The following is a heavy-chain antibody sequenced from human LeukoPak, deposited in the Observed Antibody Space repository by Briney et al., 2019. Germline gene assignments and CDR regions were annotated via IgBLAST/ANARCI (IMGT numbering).Heavy chain of an antibody. D-gene: IGHD3-10*01. Sequence: SGTLSLTCAVYGGSFSAYYWSWIRQAPGKGLEWIGEINHSGSTNYNPSLKSRVTISLATSKKQFSLKLRSVTAADTAVYYCARRPLRFGEDYFDDWGQGTLVTVSS. J-gene: IGHJ4*02. CDR1: GGSFSAYY. CDR3: ARRPLRFGEDYFDD. CDR2: INHSGST. V-gene: IGHV4-34*01.